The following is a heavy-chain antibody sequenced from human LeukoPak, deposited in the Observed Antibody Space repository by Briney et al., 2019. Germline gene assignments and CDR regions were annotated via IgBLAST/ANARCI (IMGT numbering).Heavy chain of an antibody. CDR2: ISSSSVYI. J-gene: IGHJ6*03. CDR3: ARENHTPRGYCSSTSCSDYYMDV. V-gene: IGHV3-21*01. Sequence: GGSLRLSCAASGFSTSTYSMGWVRQAPGKGLEWVSSISSSSVYIYYADSLKGRFTISRDNAKNSLYLQMNSLRAEDTAVYYCARENHTPRGYCSSTSCSDYYMDVWGKGTTVTVSS. D-gene: IGHD2-2*01. CDR1: GFSTSTYS.